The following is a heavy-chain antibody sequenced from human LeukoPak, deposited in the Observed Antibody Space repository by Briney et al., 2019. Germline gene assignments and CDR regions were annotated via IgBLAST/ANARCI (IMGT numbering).Heavy chain of an antibody. V-gene: IGHV3-9*01. Sequence: GRSLRLSCAASGFTFDDYAMHWVRQAPGKGLEWVSGISWNSGSIGYADSVKGRFTISRDNAKNSLYLQMNSLRAEDTALYYCVKDISGSGSYYLDYWGQGTLVTVSS. D-gene: IGHD3-10*01. CDR2: ISWNSGSI. J-gene: IGHJ4*02. CDR1: GFTFDDYA. CDR3: VKDISGSGSYYLDY.